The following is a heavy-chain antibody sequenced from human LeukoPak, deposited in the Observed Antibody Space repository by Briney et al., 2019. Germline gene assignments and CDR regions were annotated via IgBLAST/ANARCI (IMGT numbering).Heavy chain of an antibody. Sequence: PSETLSLTCAVYGGSFSGYYWSWIRQPPGKGLEGIGEINHSGSNNYNPSLKSRVTISVDTSKNQFSLKLSSVTAADTAVYYCARADYDFWSGYFYWGQGTLVTVSS. CDR1: GGSFSGYY. J-gene: IGHJ4*02. V-gene: IGHV4-34*01. CDR2: INHSGSN. CDR3: ARADYDFWSGYFY. D-gene: IGHD3-3*01.